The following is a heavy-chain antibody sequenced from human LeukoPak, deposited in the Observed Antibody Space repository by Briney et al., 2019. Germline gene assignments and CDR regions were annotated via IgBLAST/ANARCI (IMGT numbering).Heavy chain of an antibody. CDR1: GFTVSSNY. V-gene: IGHV3-66*01. Sequence: PGGSLRLSCAASGFTVSSNYMSWVRQAPGKGLEWVSVIYSGGSTYYADSVKGRFTISRDNSKNTLYLQMNSLRAEDTAVYYCARVYGSGSYYNAFDYWGQGTLVAVSP. CDR2: IYSGGST. D-gene: IGHD3-10*01. J-gene: IGHJ4*02. CDR3: ARVYGSGSYYNAFDY.